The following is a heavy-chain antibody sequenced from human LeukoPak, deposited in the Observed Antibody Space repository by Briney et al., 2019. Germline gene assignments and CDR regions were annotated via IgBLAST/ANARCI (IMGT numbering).Heavy chain of an antibody. V-gene: IGHV4-39*07. D-gene: IGHD4-17*01. CDR2: IYYSGST. CDR3: ASERRSDFGDYDYFDY. J-gene: IGHJ4*02. Sequence: SETLSLTCSVSGGSVSNYYWGWIRQPPGKGLEWIGSIYYSGSTSYNPSLTSRLTMSVDTSKNQFSLQLNSVTAADTAAYYCASERRSDFGDYDYFDYWGQGTLVTVSS. CDR1: GGSVSNYY.